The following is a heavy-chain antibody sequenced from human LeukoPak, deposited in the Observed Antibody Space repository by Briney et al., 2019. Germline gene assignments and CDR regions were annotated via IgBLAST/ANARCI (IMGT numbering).Heavy chain of an antibody. Sequence: SETLSLTCTVSDASVTTYSWSWLRQPAGKGLEWIGRVYSSGATKYNPSLKSRVTISADTSKNQFSLKLHSVTAADTAVYYCARDHYGSGSYKAYFDYWGHGIQVTVSS. V-gene: IGHV4-4*07. CDR3: ARDHYGSGSYKAYFDY. J-gene: IGHJ4*01. CDR1: DASVTTYS. D-gene: IGHD3-10*01. CDR2: VYSSGAT.